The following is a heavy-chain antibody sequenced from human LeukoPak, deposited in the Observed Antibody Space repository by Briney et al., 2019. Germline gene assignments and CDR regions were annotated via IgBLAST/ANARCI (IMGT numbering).Heavy chain of an antibody. CDR1: GYTFTGYY. CDR2: INPNSGGT. Sequence: ASVKVSCKASGYTFTGYYLHWVRQAPGQGLEWMGWINPNSGGTNYAQKFQGRVTMTRDTSISTAYMELSRLRSDDTAVYYCAREVFLYGDYVDWYFDLWGRGTLVTVSS. CDR3: AREVFLYGDYVDWYFDL. J-gene: IGHJ2*01. D-gene: IGHD4-17*01. V-gene: IGHV1-2*02.